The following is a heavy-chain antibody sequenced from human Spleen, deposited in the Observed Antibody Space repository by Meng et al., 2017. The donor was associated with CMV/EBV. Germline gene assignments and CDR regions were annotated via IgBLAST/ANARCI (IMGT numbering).Heavy chain of an antibody. CDR2: MNPNSGNT. CDR1: GYTFTSYD. J-gene: IGHJ5*02. V-gene: IGHV1-8*01. D-gene: IGHD6-19*01. Sequence: ASVKVSCKASGYTFTSYDINWVRQATGQGLEWMGWMNPNSGNTGYAQKFQGRVTMTRNTSISTAYMELSSLRSDDTAVYYCTRGFSIVVSGNWFDPWGQGTLVTVSS. CDR3: TRGFSIVVSGNWFDP.